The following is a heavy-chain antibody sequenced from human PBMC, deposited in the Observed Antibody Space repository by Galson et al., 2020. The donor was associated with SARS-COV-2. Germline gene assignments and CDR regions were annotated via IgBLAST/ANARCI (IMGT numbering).Heavy chain of an antibody. Sequence: QLGESLKISCAASGFTFSGSAMHWVRQASGKGLEWVGRIRSKANSYATAYAASVKGRFTISRDDSKNTAYLQMNSLKTEDTAVYYCTSLYGDSGGYFDSWGQGALVTVSS. J-gene: IGHJ4*02. CDR1: GFTFSGSA. CDR2: IRSKANSYAT. V-gene: IGHV3-73*01. D-gene: IGHD4-17*01. CDR3: TSLYGDSGGYFDS.